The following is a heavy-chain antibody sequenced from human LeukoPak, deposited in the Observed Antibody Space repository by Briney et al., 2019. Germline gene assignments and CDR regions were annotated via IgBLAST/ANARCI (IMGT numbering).Heavy chain of an antibody. CDR1: GFTFSGYW. D-gene: IGHD4-11*01. V-gene: IGHV3-74*01. CDR2: ISSDGSTT. Sequence: GGSLTLSCAASGFTFSGYWMHWIRQAPGRGRVGVSRISSDGSTTSYADPVKGRFTISRDNAKNTLYLQMNSLRAEDTAVYYCARRDYFDPWGQGTLVTVPS. J-gene: IGHJ5*02. CDR3: ARRDYFDP.